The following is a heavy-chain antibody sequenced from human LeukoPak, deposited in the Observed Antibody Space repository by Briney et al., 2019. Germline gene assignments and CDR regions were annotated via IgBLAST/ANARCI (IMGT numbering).Heavy chain of an antibody. J-gene: IGHJ4*02. D-gene: IGHD2-15*01. CDR3: ASPRIGYCSGGSCYSFDY. CDR1: GGSISSYY. Sequence: ASETLSLTCTVSGGSISSYYWSWIRQPPGKGLEWIGYIYYSGSTNYNPSLKSRVTISVDKSKNQFSLKLSSVTAADTAVYYCASPRIGYCSGGSCYSFDYWGQGTLVTVSS. V-gene: IGHV4-59*12. CDR2: IYYSGST.